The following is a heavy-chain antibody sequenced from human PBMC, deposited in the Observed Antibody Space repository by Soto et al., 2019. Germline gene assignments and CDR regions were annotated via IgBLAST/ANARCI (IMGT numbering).Heavy chain of an antibody. V-gene: IGHV1-8*01. CDR3: ASEKSSYGMDF. Sequence: QVQLVQSGAEVKKPGASVKVSCKASGYTFTSYDINWVRQATGQGLERMGWLNPNSGNTGYAQKSQGRVTMTSNTSMSTAYLGLSSLTSEDTAVYYCASEKSSYGMDFWGQGTTVTVSS. CDR2: LNPNSGNT. CDR1: GYTFTSYD. J-gene: IGHJ6*02.